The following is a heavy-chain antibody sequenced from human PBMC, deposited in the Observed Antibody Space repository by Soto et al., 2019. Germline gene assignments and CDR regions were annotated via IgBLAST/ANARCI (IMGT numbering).Heavy chain of an antibody. J-gene: IGHJ4*02. CDR3: ARDYDDSSGYYYVLDY. D-gene: IGHD3-22*01. V-gene: IGHV3-33*01. CDR2: IWYDGSNK. Sequence: GGSLRLSCAASGFTFSSYGMHWVRQAPGKGLEWVAVIWYDGSNKYYADSVKGRFTISRDNSKNTLYLQMNSLRAEDTAVYYCARDYDDSSGYYYVLDYWGQGTLVTVSS. CDR1: GFTFSSYG.